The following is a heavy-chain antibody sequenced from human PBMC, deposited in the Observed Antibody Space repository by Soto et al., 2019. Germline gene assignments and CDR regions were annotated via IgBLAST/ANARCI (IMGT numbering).Heavy chain of an antibody. CDR2: ISGSGETT. Sequence: QLLESGGDLVKPGGSLRLSCAASGFTFSIYGMSWVRQVPGKGLQWVSGISGSGETTHYADPVKGRFTVSRDNSKTTLYLHLTSLRAEDTAIYFCAKHPTRGLRLGELSIHRGGRYYYMMDVWGPGTTVTVSS. CDR1: GFTFSIYG. CDR3: AKHPTRGLRLGELSIHRGGRYYYMMDV. J-gene: IGHJ6*02. V-gene: IGHV3-23*01. D-gene: IGHD3-16*02.